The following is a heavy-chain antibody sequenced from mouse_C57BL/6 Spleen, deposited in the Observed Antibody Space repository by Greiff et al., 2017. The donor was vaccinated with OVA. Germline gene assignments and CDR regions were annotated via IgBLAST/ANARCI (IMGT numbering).Heavy chain of an antibody. CDR3: ARMGIYYYGSSYSWYFDV. CDR1: GYTFTGYW. D-gene: IGHD1-1*01. CDR2: ILPGSGST. J-gene: IGHJ1*03. V-gene: IGHV1-9*01. Sequence: QVQLKESGAELMKPGASVKLSCKATGYTFTGYWIEWVKQRPGHGLEWIGEILPGSGSTNYNEKFKGKATFTADTSSNTAYMQLSSLTTEDSAIYYCARMGIYYYGSSYSWYFDVGGTGTTVTVSS.